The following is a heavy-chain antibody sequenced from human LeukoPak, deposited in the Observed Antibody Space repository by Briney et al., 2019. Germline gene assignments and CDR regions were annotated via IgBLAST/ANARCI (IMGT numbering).Heavy chain of an antibody. CDR2: ISGSGGTT. J-gene: IGHJ4*02. D-gene: IGHD5-18*01. CDR1: GFTFSSYA. V-gene: IGHV3-23*01. Sequence: GGSLRLSCVASGFTFSSYAMSWVRQAPGKGLEWVSVISGSGGTTYYADSVKGRFTISRDNSKNTLYLQMNSLRAEDTAVYYCANLAAAMVTYLLDYWGQGTLVTVSS. CDR3: ANLAAAMVTYLLDY.